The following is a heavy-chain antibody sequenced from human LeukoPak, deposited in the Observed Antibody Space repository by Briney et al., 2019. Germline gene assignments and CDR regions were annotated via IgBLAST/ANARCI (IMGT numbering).Heavy chain of an antibody. CDR1: GFTFDDYA. Sequence: PGGYLRLSCAASGFTFDDYAMHWVRQAPGKGLEWVSGISWNSGSIGYADSVKGRFTISRDNAKNSLYLQMNSLRAEDTALYYCAKGNSSSWRSYYYYGMDVWGQGTTVTVSS. J-gene: IGHJ6*02. V-gene: IGHV3-9*01. D-gene: IGHD6-13*01. CDR3: AKGNSSSWRSYYYYGMDV. CDR2: ISWNSGSI.